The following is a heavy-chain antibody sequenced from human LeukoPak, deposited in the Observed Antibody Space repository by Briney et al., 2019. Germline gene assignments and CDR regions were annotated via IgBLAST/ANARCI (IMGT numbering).Heavy chain of an antibody. CDR3: VRVSVVYGMDV. CDR2: MYYTGST. Sequence: SETLSLTCSVSGGSISSDYWAWIRQPPGKGLDWIGYMYYTGSTNYNPSLKSRVTISLATSKKQFSLKLSSVSAADTAVYYCVRVSVVYGMDVWGRGTTVTVSS. CDR1: GGSISSDY. V-gene: IGHV4-59*01. J-gene: IGHJ6*02.